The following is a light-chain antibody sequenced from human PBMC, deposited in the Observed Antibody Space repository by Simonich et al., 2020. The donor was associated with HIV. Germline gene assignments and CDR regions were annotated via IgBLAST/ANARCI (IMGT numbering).Light chain of an antibody. CDR3: CSYGGSYTMV. J-gene: IGLJ3*02. CDR2: DVS. CDR1: SSAVGTYNN. Sequence: QSALTQPRSVSGSPGQSVSISCTGTSSAVGTYNNVSWYQQHPGKAPKLFICDVSKRPSGVPDRFSGSKSGNTASLTISGLQTEDESDYYCCSYGGSYTMVFGGGTTLTVL. V-gene: IGLV2-11*01.